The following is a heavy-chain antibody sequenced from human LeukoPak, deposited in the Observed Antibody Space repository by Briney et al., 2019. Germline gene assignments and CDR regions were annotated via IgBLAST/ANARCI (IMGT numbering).Heavy chain of an antibody. CDR1: GVSISSGGYS. Sequence: TSQTLSLTCAVSGVSISSGGYSWSWIRQPPGKGLEWIGYIYRSGSTYYNPSLKSRVTISVDRSKSQFSLKLSSVTAADTAVYYCARASDWFDPWGQGTLVTVSS. J-gene: IGHJ5*02. CDR2: IYRSGST. V-gene: IGHV4-30-2*01. CDR3: ARASDWFDP.